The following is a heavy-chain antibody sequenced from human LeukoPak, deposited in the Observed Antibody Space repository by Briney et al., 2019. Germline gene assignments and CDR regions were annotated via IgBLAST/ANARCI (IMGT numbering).Heavy chain of an antibody. D-gene: IGHD5-12*01. J-gene: IGHJ4*02. V-gene: IGHV3-9*01. CDR1: GFTFDDYA. CDR2: ISWNSGSI. CDR3: AKDMRGYDGGTIDY. Sequence: GRSLRLSCAASGFTFDDYAMHWVRQAPGKGLEWVSGISWNSGSIGYADSEKGRFTISRDNAKNSLYLQMNSLRAEDTGLYYCAKDMRGYDGGTIDYWGQGTLVTVSS.